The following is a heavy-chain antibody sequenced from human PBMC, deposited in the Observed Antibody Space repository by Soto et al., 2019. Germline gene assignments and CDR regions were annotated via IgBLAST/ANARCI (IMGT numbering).Heavy chain of an antibody. J-gene: IGHJ6*02. Sequence: SETLSLTCAVSGGSVSDNNYYWGWIRQPPGKGLDWIGSIYFSGSTYSNASLKSRVTISVDTSKNQFSLELSSVTAADTAVYYCARFWCYSDRLYYYCGVDVWGQGTTVTVSS. D-gene: IGHD4-17*01. CDR2: IYFSGST. V-gene: IGHV4-39*01. CDR1: GGSVSDNNYY. CDR3: ARFWCYSDRLYYYCGVDV.